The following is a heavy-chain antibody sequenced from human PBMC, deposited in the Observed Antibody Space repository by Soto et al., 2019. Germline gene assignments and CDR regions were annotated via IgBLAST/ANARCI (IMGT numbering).Heavy chain of an antibody. CDR1: GAPFSGYY. D-gene: IGHD3-3*01. V-gene: IGHV4-34*01. J-gene: IGHJ4*02. CDR2: INHTGST. CDR3: ARGREIFGAVTPFEY. Sequence: SETLSLICAVYGAPFSGYYWTWIRQPPGKGLEWIGEINHTGSTKYNPSLKSRVTISLDTSKNQFSQSLRSVTAADTAVYCCARGREIFGAVTPFEYWGQGTQVTVSS.